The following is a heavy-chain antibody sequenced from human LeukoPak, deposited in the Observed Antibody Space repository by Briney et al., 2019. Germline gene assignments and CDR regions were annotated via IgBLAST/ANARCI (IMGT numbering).Heavy chain of an antibody. V-gene: IGHV4-30-4*07. D-gene: IGHD3-22*01. CDR3: AKSNGYGLIDI. CDR2: IYYSGST. J-gene: IGHJ3*02. Sequence: SQTLSLTCAVSGGSGGYSWTWIRQPPGKGLEWIGYIYYSGSTYYSPSLKSRVTISLDTSRNQFSLKLNSVTAADTAVYYCAKSNGYGLIDIWGQGTMVTVSS. CDR1: GGSGGYS.